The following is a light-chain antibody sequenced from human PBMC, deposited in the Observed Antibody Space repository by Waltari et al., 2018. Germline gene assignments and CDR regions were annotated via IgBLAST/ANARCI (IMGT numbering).Light chain of an antibody. CDR3: CSYAGNFIWV. V-gene: IGLV2-23*02. Sequence: QSALTQPASVSGSLGQSFTISCTGTYRDVGTYNLVSWYQQHPGKAPKLLIFAVTARPSGVSNRFSGSKSGNTASLTISGLQAEDEADYYCCSYAGNFIWVFGGGTKLTVL. CDR1: YRDVGTYNL. CDR2: AVT. J-gene: IGLJ3*02.